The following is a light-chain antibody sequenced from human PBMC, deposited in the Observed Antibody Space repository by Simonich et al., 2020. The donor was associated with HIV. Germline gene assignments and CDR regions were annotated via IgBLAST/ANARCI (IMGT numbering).Light chain of an antibody. V-gene: IGKV3-15*01. CDR3: HQYNHRPLT. CDR1: QSVSSN. J-gene: IGKJ4*01. Sequence: EIVMTQSPATLSLSPGERTTISGRASQSVSSNLALYPHKPGQSPRLLIYDASTRATGIPARFSGSWSGTEFTLTISSMQSADIATYYCHQYNHRPLTFGGGTKVE. CDR2: DAS.